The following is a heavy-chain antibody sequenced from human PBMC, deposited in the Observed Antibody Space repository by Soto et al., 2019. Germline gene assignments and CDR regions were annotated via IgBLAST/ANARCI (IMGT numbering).Heavy chain of an antibody. CDR3: ARGVTRGSFPTFDL. CDR1: GDTFSSYS. CDR2: FSHVFGGP. V-gene: IGHV1-69*13. J-gene: IGHJ4*02. Sequence: QVHLVQSGAEVKKPGSSVKVSCTSSGDTFSSYSYSWVRLVPGQGLEWMGGFSHVFGGPNYAQNFLERVTITANQFTRTVYLALSGLTSDDTAVSYCARGVTRGSFPTFDLWGQGTLVTISS. D-gene: IGHD3-10*01.